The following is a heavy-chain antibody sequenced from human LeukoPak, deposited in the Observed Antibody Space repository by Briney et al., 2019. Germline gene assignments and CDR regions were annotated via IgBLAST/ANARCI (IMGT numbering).Heavy chain of an antibody. CDR3: AELGITMIGGV. CDR1: GFTFSSYW. D-gene: IGHD3-10*02. CDR2: IKKDGSEK. Sequence: GGSLRLSCAASGFTFSSYWMSWVRQAPGKGLEWVANIKKDGSEKYYVDSVKGRFTISRDNAKTSLYLQMNSRRAEDTAVYYCAELGITMIGGVWGKGTTVTISS. J-gene: IGHJ6*04. V-gene: IGHV3-7*01.